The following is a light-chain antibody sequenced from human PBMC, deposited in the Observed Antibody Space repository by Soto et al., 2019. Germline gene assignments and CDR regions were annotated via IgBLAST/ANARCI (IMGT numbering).Light chain of an antibody. CDR1: RSNIGNNY. Sequence: QSVPTQPPSVSAAPGQKVTISCSGSRSNIGNNYVSWYQQLPGTAPKLLIFDNSQRPSGIPDRFSGSKSGTSATLGITGLQTGDEAGYFCATWDSGLNAVVFGGGTQLTVL. CDR3: ATWDSGLNAVV. CDR2: DNS. J-gene: IGLJ2*01. V-gene: IGLV1-51*01.